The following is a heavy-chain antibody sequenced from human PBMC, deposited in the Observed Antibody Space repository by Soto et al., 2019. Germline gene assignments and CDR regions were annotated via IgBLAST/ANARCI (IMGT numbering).Heavy chain of an antibody. CDR3: ARDQGGAVTAAMRWFDP. J-gene: IGHJ5*02. V-gene: IGHV6-1*01. CDR1: GDSVSTNYAA. Sequence: SQTLSLTCAISGDSVSTNYAAWNWIRQSPSRGLEWLGRTYYRSQWHNDYALSVKSRITINPDTSKNQFSLQLNSVTPEDTAMYYCARDQGGAVTAAMRWFDPWGQGTLVTVSS. CDR2: TYYRSQWHN. D-gene: IGHD2-2*01.